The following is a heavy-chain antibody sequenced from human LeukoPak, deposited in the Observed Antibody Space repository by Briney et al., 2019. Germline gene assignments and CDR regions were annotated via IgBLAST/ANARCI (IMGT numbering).Heavy chain of an antibody. Sequence: PSETLSLTCTVSGGSLSGYYWSWIRQPPGKGLEWIGEIYYSGSTNYNPSLKSRVPISVDTSKNQFSLKLTSVTAADTAVYYCAREAGDYVGVLDYWGQGTLVTVSS. V-gene: IGHV4-59*01. CDR3: AREAGDYVGVLDY. CDR2: IYYSGST. D-gene: IGHD4-17*01. J-gene: IGHJ4*02. CDR1: GGSLSGYY.